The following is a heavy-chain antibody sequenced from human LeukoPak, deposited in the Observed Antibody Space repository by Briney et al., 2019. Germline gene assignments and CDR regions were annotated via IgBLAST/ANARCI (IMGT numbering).Heavy chain of an antibody. J-gene: IGHJ3*02. CDR3: ASMVVVIAYAFDI. Sequence: PSETLSLTCTVSGGSISSYYWSRIRQPPGKGLEWIGYIYYSGSTYYNPSLKSRVTISVDTSKNQFSLKLSSVTAADTAVYYCASMVVVIAYAFDIWGQGTMVTVSS. D-gene: IGHD2-21*01. V-gene: IGHV4-59*08. CDR1: GGSISSYY. CDR2: IYYSGST.